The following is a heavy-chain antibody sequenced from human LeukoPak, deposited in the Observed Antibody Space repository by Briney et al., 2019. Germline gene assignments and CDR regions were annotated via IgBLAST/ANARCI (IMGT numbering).Heavy chain of an antibody. CDR1: GFTFSSYG. Sequence: QPGGSLRLSCAASGFTFSSYGMHWVPQAPGKGLEWLAVIWYDGSNKYYADSVKGRFTISRDNSKNTLYLQMNSLRAEDTAVYYCAREYYDFWSGYDPDAFDIWGQGTMVTVSS. J-gene: IGHJ3*02. CDR3: AREYYDFWSGYDPDAFDI. V-gene: IGHV3-33*01. D-gene: IGHD3-3*01. CDR2: IWYDGSNK.